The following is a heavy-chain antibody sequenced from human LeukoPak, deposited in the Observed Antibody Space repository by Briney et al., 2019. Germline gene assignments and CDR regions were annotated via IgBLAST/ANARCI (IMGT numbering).Heavy chain of an antibody. J-gene: IGHJ4*02. D-gene: IGHD3-3*01. V-gene: IGHV3-30*04. CDR3: ARDRSGWSSVIYY. CDR2: ISDDGNNK. Sequence: GGSLRLSCAASGFTFRSYTLHWVRQAPGKGLEWVAVISDDGNNKYYAYSVKGRFTISRDNSRNTLYLQMNSLRAEDTAVYYCARDRSGWSSVIYYWGQGTLVTVSS. CDR1: GFTFRSYT.